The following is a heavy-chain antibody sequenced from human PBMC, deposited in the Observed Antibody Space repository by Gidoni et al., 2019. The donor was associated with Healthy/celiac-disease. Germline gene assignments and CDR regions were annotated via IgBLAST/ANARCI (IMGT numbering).Heavy chain of an antibody. CDR2: IIPICGTA. CDR1: GGTLPSYA. Sequence: QAQLVHSGAEVKKPGSSVKVSCKASGGTLPSYAISWVRQAPGQGLEWMGGIIPICGTAYHAQMFQGRVTITADESTSTVYMGLSSLRSEDTAVYYCARSSSFDREPTFDYWGQGTLVTVSS. V-gene: IGHV1-69*01. J-gene: IGHJ4*02. D-gene: IGHD3-9*01. CDR3: ARSSSFDREPTFDY.